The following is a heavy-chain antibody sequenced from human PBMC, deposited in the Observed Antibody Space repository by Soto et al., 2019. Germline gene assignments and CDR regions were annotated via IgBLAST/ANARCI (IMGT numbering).Heavy chain of an antibody. V-gene: IGHV4-39*01. CDR1: GGSISSSTYY. CDR3: ARHNPYCSGGSCYFFDP. J-gene: IGHJ5*02. D-gene: IGHD2-15*01. CDR2: FYYSGST. Sequence: ETLSLTCTVSGGSISSSTYYWGWIRQPPGKGLEWIGSFYYSGSTYYNPSLKSRVTISVDTSKNQFSLKLSSVTAADTAVYYCARHNPYCSGGSCYFFDPWGQGTLVTVSS.